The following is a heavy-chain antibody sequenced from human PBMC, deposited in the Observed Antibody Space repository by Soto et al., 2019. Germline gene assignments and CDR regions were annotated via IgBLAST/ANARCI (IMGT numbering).Heavy chain of an antibody. CDR3: ANPADYGDYVAFDY. CDR2: ISSSGSTI. J-gene: IGHJ4*02. V-gene: IGHV3-11*01. CDR1: GFTFSDYY. D-gene: IGHD4-17*01. Sequence: PGGSLRLSCAASGFTFSDYYMSWIRQAPGKGLEWVSYISSSGSTIYYADSVKGRFTISRDNSKNSLYLQMNSLRAEDTAVYYCANPADYGDYVAFDYWGQGTLVTVSS.